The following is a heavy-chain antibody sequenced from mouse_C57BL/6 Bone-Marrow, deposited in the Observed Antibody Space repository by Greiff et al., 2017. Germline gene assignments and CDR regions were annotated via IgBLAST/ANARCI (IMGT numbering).Heavy chain of an antibody. CDR2: IYPRSGNT. J-gene: IGHJ4*01. D-gene: IGHD1-1*01. CDR1: GYTFTSYG. Sequence: QVQLQQSGAELARPGASVKLSCKASGYTFTSYGISWVKQRTGQGLEWIGEIYPRSGNTYYNEKFKGKATLTADKSSSTAYMELRSLTSEDSAVYFCAPITAVVATDAMDYWGQGTSVTVSS. CDR3: APITAVVATDAMDY. V-gene: IGHV1-81*01.